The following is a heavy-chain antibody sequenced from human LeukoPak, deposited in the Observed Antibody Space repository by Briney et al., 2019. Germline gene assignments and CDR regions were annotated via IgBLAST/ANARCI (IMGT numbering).Heavy chain of an antibody. CDR3: ARSRAFNSGAFDP. CDR2: IYNGVNT. V-gene: IGHV4-61*01. D-gene: IGHD1-26*01. J-gene: IGHJ5*02. CDR1: GASVSSASY. Sequence: PSETLSLTCTVSGASVSSASYWTWIQQPPGKGVEWIAHIYNGVNTNYNPSLKSRVTISVDTSKNQFSLRLNSVTAADTAVCYCARSRAFNSGAFDPWGQGSLVTVSS.